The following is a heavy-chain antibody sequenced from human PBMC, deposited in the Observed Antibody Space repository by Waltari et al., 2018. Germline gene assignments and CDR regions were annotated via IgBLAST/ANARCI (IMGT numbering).Heavy chain of an antibody. CDR2: ISSSTTYI. D-gene: IGHD7-27*01. CDR3: VSGGWGFYFDY. Sequence: EVQLVESGGGLVKPGGSLRLSCGASGFSFSSYSMNWVRQAPGKGLELVSSISSSTTYIHYADSVKGRFTISRDNAKNSLYLQMNSLRVEDTAVYYCVSGGWGFYFDYWGQGTVVTVSS. CDR1: GFSFSSYS. V-gene: IGHV3-21*01. J-gene: IGHJ4*02.